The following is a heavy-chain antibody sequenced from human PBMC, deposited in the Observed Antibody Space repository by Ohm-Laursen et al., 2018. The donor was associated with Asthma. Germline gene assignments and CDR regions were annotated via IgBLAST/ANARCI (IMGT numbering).Heavy chain of an antibody. CDR2: IIGSGADT. V-gene: IGHV3-23*01. Sequence: SLRLSCAASGFTFSSYAMSWVRQAPGKGLECVSAIIGSGADTYYADSVKGRFTISRDNSKNTLYLQMNSLRAEDTAAYYCAGNLLQRWLQFLYWGQGTLVTVSS. D-gene: IGHD5-24*01. CDR3: AGNLLQRWLQFLY. J-gene: IGHJ4*02. CDR1: GFTFSSYA.